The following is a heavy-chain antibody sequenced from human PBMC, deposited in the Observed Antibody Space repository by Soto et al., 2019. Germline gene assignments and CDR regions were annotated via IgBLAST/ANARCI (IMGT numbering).Heavy chain of an antibody. D-gene: IGHD4-17*01. CDR1: GGSISNSYYY. CDR3: VRRSDPYGDYFDY. J-gene: IGHJ4*02. V-gene: IGHV4-39*02. CDR2: FYYGGSP. Sequence: PSETLSLTCSVSGGSISNSYYYWGWIRQTPGKGLEWIADFYYGGSPYYNPSLESRVTISADASRNHFSLRLNSVTVTDSGVYYCVRRSDPYGDYFDYWGRGTLVTVSS.